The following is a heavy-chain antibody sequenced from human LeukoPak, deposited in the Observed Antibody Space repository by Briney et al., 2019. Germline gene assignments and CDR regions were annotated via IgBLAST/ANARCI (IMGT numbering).Heavy chain of an antibody. CDR3: AKLVTHFDY. CDR2: ISDDGSNT. V-gene: IGHV3-30*18. CDR1: GFTLSSFG. Sequence: GGSPRLSCTASGFTLSSFGMHWGRQAPGKGLEWVAVISDDGSNTYYADSVKGRFTISRDNSKNTLYLQLNSLRAEDTAVYYCAKLVTHFDYWGQGTLVTVSS. D-gene: IGHD4-23*01. J-gene: IGHJ4*02.